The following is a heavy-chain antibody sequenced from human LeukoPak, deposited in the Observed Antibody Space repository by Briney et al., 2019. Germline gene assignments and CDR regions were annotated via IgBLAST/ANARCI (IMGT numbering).Heavy chain of an antibody. Sequence: PSETLSLTCPVSGGSISSSSYYWGWIRQPPGKGLEWIGSIYYSGSTYYNPSLKSRVTISVDTSKNQFSLKLSSVTAADTAVYYCARDAKGGSVAFDIWGQGTMVTVSS. CDR2: IYYSGST. D-gene: IGHD3-10*01. CDR1: GGSISSSSYY. J-gene: IGHJ3*02. V-gene: IGHV4-39*07. CDR3: ARDAKGGSVAFDI.